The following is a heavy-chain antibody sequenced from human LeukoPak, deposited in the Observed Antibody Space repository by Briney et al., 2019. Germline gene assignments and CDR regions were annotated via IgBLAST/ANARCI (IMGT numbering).Heavy chain of an antibody. J-gene: IGHJ4*02. V-gene: IGHV1-46*01. CDR2: INPSGGST. D-gene: IGHD3-22*01. Sequence: ASVKVSCKASGYTFTSYYMHWVRQAPGQGLEWMGIINPSGGSTSYAQKFQGRVTMTRDTSTSTVYLELSSLRSEDTAVYYCARDLSIYYDTSGYYSDGLDYWGQGTLVTVSS. CDR3: ARDLSIYYDTSGYYSDGLDY. CDR1: GYTFTSYY.